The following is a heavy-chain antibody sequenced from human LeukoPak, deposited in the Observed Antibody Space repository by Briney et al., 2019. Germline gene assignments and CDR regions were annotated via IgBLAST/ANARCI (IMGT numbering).Heavy chain of an antibody. CDR1: GFTFSSYG. CDR3: ASTSEWELLSLDY. V-gene: IGHV3-33*01. J-gene: IGHJ4*02. Sequence: GSLRLSCAASGFTFSSYGMHWVRQAPGKGLEWVAVIWYDGSNKYYADSVKGRFTISRDNSKNTLYLQMNSLRAEDTAVYYCASTSEWELLSLDYWGQGTLVTVSS. D-gene: IGHD1-26*01. CDR2: IWYDGSNK.